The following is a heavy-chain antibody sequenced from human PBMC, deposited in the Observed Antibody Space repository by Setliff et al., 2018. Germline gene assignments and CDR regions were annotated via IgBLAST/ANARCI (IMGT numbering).Heavy chain of an antibody. Sequence: ASVKVSCKTSGGTFKNHAISWVRQAPGQGLEWMGGTIPMFDRPNYAQKFQGRVAITADESTNTAYIEISSLRYEDTAVYYCERGNMDVVAAGGKYSGLAFWGQGTTVTVSS. V-gene: IGHV1-69*13. D-gene: IGHD6-13*01. CDR1: GGTFKNHA. CDR2: TIPMFDRP. J-gene: IGHJ6*02. CDR3: ERGNMDVVAAGGKYSGLAF.